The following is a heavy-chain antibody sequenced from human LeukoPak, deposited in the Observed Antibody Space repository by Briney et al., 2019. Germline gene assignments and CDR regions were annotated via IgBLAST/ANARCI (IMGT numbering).Heavy chain of an antibody. Sequence: GGSLRLSCAASGFSFSSAWISWIRQAPGQGLEWLGRIKTKADGGTTDYAAPVKGRFTISRDDSKDTLYLQMNSLKSDDTAVYYCANIFGGNSHRSDYWGQGTLVTVSS. CDR3: ANIFGGNSHRSDY. CDR1: GFSFSSAW. J-gene: IGHJ4*02. V-gene: IGHV3-15*01. D-gene: IGHD4-23*01. CDR2: IKTKADGGTT.